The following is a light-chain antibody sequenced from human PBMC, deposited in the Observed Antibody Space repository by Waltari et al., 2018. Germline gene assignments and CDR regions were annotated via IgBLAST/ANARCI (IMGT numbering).Light chain of an antibody. CDR2: DAS. CDR1: QDISKY. V-gene: IGKV1-33*01. Sequence: DIQMTQSPSSLSASVGDRVTITCQASQDISKYLNWYQQRPGKAPKLLIYDASNVETGVPSRFSGSGSGTDFTFTISSLQPEDIATYYCQQYDNLPPYTFGQGTKLEIK. J-gene: IGKJ2*01. CDR3: QQYDNLPPYT.